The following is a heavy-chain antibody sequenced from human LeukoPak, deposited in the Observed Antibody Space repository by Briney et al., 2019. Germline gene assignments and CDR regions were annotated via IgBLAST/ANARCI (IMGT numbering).Heavy chain of an antibody. CDR2: IYTSGST. CDR3: VPEWRFYPSAFDI. D-gene: IGHD3-3*01. Sequence: SETLSLTCTVSGGSISSYYWSWIRQPAGKGLEWIGRIYTSGSTNFNPSLKSRVTMSVDTSKNQFSLKLSSVTAADTAVYYCVPEWRFYPSAFDIWGQGTMVTVSS. V-gene: IGHV4-4*07. CDR1: GGSISSYY. J-gene: IGHJ3*02.